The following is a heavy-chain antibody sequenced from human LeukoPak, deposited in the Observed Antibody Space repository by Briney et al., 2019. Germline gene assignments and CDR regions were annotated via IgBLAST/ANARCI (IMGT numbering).Heavy chain of an antibody. CDR3: ARALYSSSIRFYYYMDV. D-gene: IGHD6-6*01. CDR1: GYTFTSYD. J-gene: IGHJ6*03. CDR2: MNPNSGNT. V-gene: IGHV1-8*01. Sequence: ASVKVSCKASGYTFTSYDINWVRQATGQGLEWMGWMNPNSGNTGYAQKFQGRVTMTRNTSIGTAYMELSSLRSEDTAVYYCARALYSSSIRFYYYMDVWGKGTTVTVSS.